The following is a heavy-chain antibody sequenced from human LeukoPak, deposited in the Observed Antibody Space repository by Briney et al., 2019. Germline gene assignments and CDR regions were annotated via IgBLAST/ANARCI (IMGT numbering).Heavy chain of an antibody. D-gene: IGHD3-22*01. J-gene: IGHJ4*02. Sequence: SETLSLICSVSGGSISSYYWSWIRQPPGKGLEWIGYIYYSGSTNYNPSLKSRVTMSVDTSKNQFSLKLSSVTAADTAVYYCPRASYSYDINGWVPFDYWGQGTLVTVSS. CDR3: PRASYSYDINGWVPFDY. CDR2: IYYSGST. CDR1: GGSISSYY. V-gene: IGHV4-59*08.